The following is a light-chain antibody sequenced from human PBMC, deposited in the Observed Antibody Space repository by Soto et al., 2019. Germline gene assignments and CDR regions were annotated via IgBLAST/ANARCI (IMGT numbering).Light chain of an antibody. Sequence: EIVFTQAPATLSLSPGERAILSCRASQSVSTFLAWFQQKPGQPPRLPIYNASNRTTGIPARFSGSGSGTDFTLTISSLEPEDFAVYYCQQRGDWPPITFGQGTRLEIK. V-gene: IGKV3-11*01. CDR2: NAS. J-gene: IGKJ5*01. CDR3: QQRGDWPPIT. CDR1: QSVSTF.